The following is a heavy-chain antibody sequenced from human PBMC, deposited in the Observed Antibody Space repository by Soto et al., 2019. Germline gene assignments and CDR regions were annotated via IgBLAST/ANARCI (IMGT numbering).Heavy chain of an antibody. CDR3: ARGVAVAGDYYYGMDV. V-gene: IGHV4-59*01. Sequence: QVQLQESGPGLVKPSETLSLTCTVSGGSISTYYWSWIRQPPGKGLEWIGYIYYSGSTTYNPSLKSRVTMSVDTSKNQFSLKLSSMTAADTAVYYCARGVAVAGDYYYGMDVWGQGTTVTVSS. CDR2: IYYSGST. J-gene: IGHJ6*02. CDR1: GGSISTYY. D-gene: IGHD6-19*01.